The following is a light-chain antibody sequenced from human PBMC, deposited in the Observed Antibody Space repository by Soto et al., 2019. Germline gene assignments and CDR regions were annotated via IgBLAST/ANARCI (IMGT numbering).Light chain of an antibody. CDR2: DVS. J-gene: IGLJ1*01. CDR3: SSYTSSTTYV. V-gene: IGLV2-14*01. CDR1: SSDVGGYNY. Sequence: QSVLTQPASVSASPGQSIAISCTGSSSDVGGYNYVSWSQQHPGKAPKLMIYDVSNRPSGVSNRFSGSKSGNTASLTISGLQAEDEAGYYCSSYTSSTTYVFGAGTKVTVL.